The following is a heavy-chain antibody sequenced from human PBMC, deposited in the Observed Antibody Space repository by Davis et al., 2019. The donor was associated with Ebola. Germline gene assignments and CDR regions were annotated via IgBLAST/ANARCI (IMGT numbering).Heavy chain of an antibody. CDR2: ISGSGGST. Sequence: GESLKISCAASGFTFSSYAMSWVRQAPGKGLEWVSAISGSGGSTYYADSVKGRFTISRDNSKNTLYLQMNSLRAEDTAVYYCAKDGIAARRDYWGQGTLVTVSS. V-gene: IGHV3-23*01. CDR3: AKDGIAARRDY. J-gene: IGHJ4*02. D-gene: IGHD6-6*01. CDR1: GFTFSSYA.